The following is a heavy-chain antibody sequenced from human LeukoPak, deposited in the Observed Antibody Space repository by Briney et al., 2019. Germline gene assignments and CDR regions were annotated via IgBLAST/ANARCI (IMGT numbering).Heavy chain of an antibody. CDR2: IRYDGSNK. CDR3: AKDRVDYYDSSGYHSFLDY. D-gene: IGHD3-22*01. Sequence: GGSLRLSCAASGFTFSSYGMHWVRQAPGKGLEWVAFIRYDGSNKYYADSVKGRFTISRDNSKNTLYLQMNSLRAEDTAVYYCAKDRVDYYDSSGYHSFLDYWGQGTLVTVSS. J-gene: IGHJ4*02. CDR1: GFTFSSYG. V-gene: IGHV3-30*02.